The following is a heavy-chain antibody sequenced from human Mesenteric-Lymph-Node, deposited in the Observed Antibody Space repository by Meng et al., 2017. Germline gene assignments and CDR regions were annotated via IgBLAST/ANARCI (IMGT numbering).Heavy chain of an antibody. V-gene: IGHV1-18*01. D-gene: IGHD3-10*01. CDR1: GYTFTSYG. CDR3: ARFLGFLWFGTRPYYYGMDV. CDR2: ISAYNGNT. Sequence: ASVKVSCKASGYTFTSYGISWVRQAPGQGLEWMGWISAYNGNTNYAQKLQGRVTMTTDTSTSTAYMELRSLRSDDTAVYYCARFLGFLWFGTRPYYYGMDVWGQGTTVTVSS. J-gene: IGHJ6*02.